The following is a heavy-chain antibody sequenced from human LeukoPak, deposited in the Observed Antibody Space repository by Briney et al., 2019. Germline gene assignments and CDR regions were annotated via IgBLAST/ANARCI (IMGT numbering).Heavy chain of an antibody. CDR1: GFTFTNYA. CDR2: ISYDGSNK. J-gene: IGHJ4*02. D-gene: IGHD2-15*01. CDR3: ARAHIVVVVAAPDY. V-gene: IGHV3-30-3*01. Sequence: GRSLRLSCAASGFTFTNYAIHWVRQAPGKGLEWVAVISYDGSNKYYADSVKGRFTISRDNSKNTLFLQMNSLRAEDTALHYCARAHIVVVVAAPDYWGQGTLVTVSS.